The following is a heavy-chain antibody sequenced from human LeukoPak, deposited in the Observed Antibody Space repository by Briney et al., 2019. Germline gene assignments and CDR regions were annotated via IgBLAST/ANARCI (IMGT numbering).Heavy chain of an antibody. D-gene: IGHD1-26*01. CDR1: GFTFSSYG. Sequence: SGGSLRLSCAASGFTFSSYGMHWVRQAPGKGLEWVAFIRYDGSNKYYADSVKGRFTISRDNSKNTLYLQMNSLRAEDTAVYYCAKDNQWELPFDYWGQGTLVTVSS. V-gene: IGHV3-30*02. CDR3: AKDNQWELPFDY. J-gene: IGHJ4*02. CDR2: IRYDGSNK.